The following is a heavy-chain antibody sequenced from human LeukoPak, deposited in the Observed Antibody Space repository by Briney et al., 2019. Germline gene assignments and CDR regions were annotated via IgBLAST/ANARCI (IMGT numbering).Heavy chain of an antibody. Sequence: ASVKVSCKASGYTFTSYDINWVRQATGQGLEWMGWMNPNSGNTGYAQKFQGRVTVTRNTSISTAYMELSSLRSEDTAVYYCARANVGYCSSTSCFYYYYGMDVWGQGTTVTVSS. J-gene: IGHJ6*02. CDR3: ARANVGYCSSTSCFYYYYGMDV. CDR1: GYTFTSYD. D-gene: IGHD2-2*01. V-gene: IGHV1-8*01. CDR2: MNPNSGNT.